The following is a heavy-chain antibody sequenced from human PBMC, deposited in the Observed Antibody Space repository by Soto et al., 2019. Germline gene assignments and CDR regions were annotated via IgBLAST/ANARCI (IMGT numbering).Heavy chain of an antibody. CDR3: ARDDYGGNSGYGMDV. V-gene: IGHV4-61*01. D-gene: IGHD4-17*01. Sequence: SETLSLTCTVSGGSVSSGSSYWSWIRQPPGKGLEWIGYIYYSGSTNYNPSLKSRVTISVDTSKNQFSLKLSSVTAADTAVYYCARDDYGGNSGYGMDVWGQGTTVTVSS. J-gene: IGHJ6*02. CDR2: IYYSGST. CDR1: GGSVSSGSSY.